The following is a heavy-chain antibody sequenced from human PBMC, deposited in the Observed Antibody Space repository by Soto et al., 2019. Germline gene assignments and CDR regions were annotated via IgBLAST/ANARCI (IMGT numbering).Heavy chain of an antibody. J-gene: IGHJ6*02. CDR1: GFTFGHHG. D-gene: IGHD6-13*01. CDR3: ARDGQQLVPWGLDA. V-gene: IGHV3-33*01. Sequence: QVQMVESGGGVVEPGRSLRLSCVASGFTFGHHGIHWVSQPPGKGLEWVAFIWGDGSNKEYSDSAKGRFTISRDNSKNTVYRQMDSLRAEDTAVYKCARDGQQLVPWGLDAWGQGTTVTVSS. CDR2: IWGDGSNK.